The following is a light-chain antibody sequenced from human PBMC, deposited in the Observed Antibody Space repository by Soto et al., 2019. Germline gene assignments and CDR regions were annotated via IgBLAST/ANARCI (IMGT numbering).Light chain of an antibody. Sequence: IQMTQSPSSLSASVGDRVTITCRASQSISRNLNWYQQKPGKAPELLIYTASNLQSGVPSRFSGSGSGTDFALTISSLQPEDSAVYYCLQSHSSPLSFGGGTKVEFK. V-gene: IGKV1-39*01. CDR1: QSISRN. CDR2: TAS. CDR3: LQSHSSPLS. J-gene: IGKJ4*01.